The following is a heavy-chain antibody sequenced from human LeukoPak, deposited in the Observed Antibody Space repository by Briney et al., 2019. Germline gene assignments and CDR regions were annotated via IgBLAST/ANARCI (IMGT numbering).Heavy chain of an antibody. CDR2: ISSSSSYI. Sequence: GGSLRLSCAASGFTFSSYSMNWVRQAPGKGLEWVSSISSSSSYIYYADSVKGRFTISRDNAKNSLYLQMNSLRAEDTAVYYCARSGWYSGYDLAYWGQGTLVTVSS. J-gene: IGHJ4*02. CDR3: ARSGWYSGYDLAY. CDR1: GFTFSSYS. V-gene: IGHV3-21*01. D-gene: IGHD5-12*01.